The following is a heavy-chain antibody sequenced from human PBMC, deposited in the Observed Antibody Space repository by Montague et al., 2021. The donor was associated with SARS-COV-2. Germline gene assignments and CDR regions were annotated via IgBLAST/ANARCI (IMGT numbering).Heavy chain of an antibody. CDR1: GDSITPYGDSIGGYF. CDR3: ARDTYYFGPGQEKNGAFDP. D-gene: IGHD2/OR15-2a*01. CDR2: IYANGYF. V-gene: IGHV4-4*07. Sequence: SETLSLTCSVSGDSITPYGDSIGGYFWSWIRQPAGKGLEWIGRIYANGYFDYNPSLNSRVSMSMDTSKQEFYMRLISVTAADTAVYSCARDTYYFGPGQEKNGAFDPWGQGMLVTVSS. J-gene: IGHJ5*02.